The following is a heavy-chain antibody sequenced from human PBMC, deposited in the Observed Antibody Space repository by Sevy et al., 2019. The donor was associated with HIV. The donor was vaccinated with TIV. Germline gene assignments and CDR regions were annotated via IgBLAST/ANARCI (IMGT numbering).Heavy chain of an antibody. D-gene: IGHD6-19*01. CDR2: INHSGST. CDR3: ARVGGMGSSGWYTSPRHNWFDP. Sequence: SETLSLTCAVYGGSFSGYYWSWIRQPPGKGLEWIGEINHSGSTNYNPSLKSRVTISVDTSKNQFSLKLSSVTVADTAVYYCARVGGMGSSGWYTSPRHNWFDPWGQGTLVTVSS. CDR1: GGSFSGYY. J-gene: IGHJ5*02. V-gene: IGHV4-34*01.